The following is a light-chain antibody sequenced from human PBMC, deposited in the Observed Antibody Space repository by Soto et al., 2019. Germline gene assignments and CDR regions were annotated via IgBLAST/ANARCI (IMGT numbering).Light chain of an antibody. CDR1: QTVSSSH. J-gene: IGKJ2*01. CDR3: QQYGSSLPNT. V-gene: IGKV3-20*01. Sequence: EIVLTQSPGTLSLSPGERATVSCRASQTVSSSHLAWYQQKPGQAPRLLIYDASSRATGIPDRFSGSGSGTDFTLTIGRLEPEDFAVYYCQQYGSSLPNTFGQGTKLEIK. CDR2: DAS.